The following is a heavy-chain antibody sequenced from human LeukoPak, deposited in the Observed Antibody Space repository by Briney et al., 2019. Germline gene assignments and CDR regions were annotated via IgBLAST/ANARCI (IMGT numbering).Heavy chain of an antibody. CDR1: GGSISSYY. D-gene: IGHD3-16*02. CDR3: ASSYYDYVWGSYRVDY. CDR2: IHYSGST. Sequence: SETLSLTCTVSGGSISSYYWSWIRQPPGKGLEWIGYIHYSGSTNYNPSLKSRVTISVDTSKNQFSLKLSSVTAADTAVYYCASSYYDYVWGSYRVDYWGQGTLVTVSS. J-gene: IGHJ4*02. V-gene: IGHV4-59*08.